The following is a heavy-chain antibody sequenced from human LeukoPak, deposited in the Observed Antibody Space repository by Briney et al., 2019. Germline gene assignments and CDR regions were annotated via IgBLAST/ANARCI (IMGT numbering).Heavy chain of an antibody. D-gene: IGHD5-24*01. CDR3: ARDHWEMATIRPAY. CDR2: ISSSSSYI. CDR1: GFTFSSYS. J-gene: IGHJ4*02. V-gene: IGHV3-21*01. Sequence: GGSLRLSCAASGFTFSSYSMNWVRQAPGKGLEWVSSISSSSSYIYYADSVKGRFTISRDNAKNSLYLQMNSRRAEDTAVYYCARDHWEMATIRPAYWGQGTLVTVSS.